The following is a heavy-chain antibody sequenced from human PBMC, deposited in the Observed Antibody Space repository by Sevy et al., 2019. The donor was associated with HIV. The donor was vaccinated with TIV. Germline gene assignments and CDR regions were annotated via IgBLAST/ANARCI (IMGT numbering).Heavy chain of an antibody. V-gene: IGHV1-69*13. Sequence: ASVKGSCKAPGGSFSNFAYIWVRQAPGQGLEWMGMIIPIFGAPNYAQKFQDRVTITADESTNTAYMELSSLISDDTAVYYCARGYYYGSGSYYPPDYWGQGTLVTVSS. D-gene: IGHD3-10*01. CDR1: GGSFSNFA. J-gene: IGHJ4*02. CDR3: ARGYYYGSGSYYPPDY. CDR2: IIPIFGAP.